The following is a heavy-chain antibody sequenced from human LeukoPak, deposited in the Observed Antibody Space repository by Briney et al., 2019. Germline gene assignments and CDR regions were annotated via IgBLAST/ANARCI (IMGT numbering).Heavy chain of an antibody. J-gene: IGHJ4*02. CDR1: GFTFSSYE. Sequence: PGGSLRLSCAASGFTFSSYEMNWVRQAPGKGLEWVSYISSSGSTIYYADSVKGRFTISRDNAKNSLYLQMNSLRAEDTAVYYCASTGIAAAGTGYFDYWGQGTLVTVSS. D-gene: IGHD6-13*01. V-gene: IGHV3-48*03. CDR2: ISSSGSTI. CDR3: ASTGIAAAGTGYFDY.